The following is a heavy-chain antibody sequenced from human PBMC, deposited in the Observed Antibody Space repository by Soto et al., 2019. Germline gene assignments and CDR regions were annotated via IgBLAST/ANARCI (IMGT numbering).Heavy chain of an antibody. J-gene: IGHJ6*02. CDR3: ARGAGTEAGMDV. D-gene: IGHD6-13*01. CDR1: GYSISSGYY. CDR2: IYHSGST. Sequence: PSETLSLTCAVSGYSISSGYYWGWIRQPPGKGLEWIGSIYHSGSTYYNPSLKSRVTISVDTSKNQFSLKLSSVTAADTAVYYCARGAGTEAGMDVWGQGTTVTVS. V-gene: IGHV4-38-2*01.